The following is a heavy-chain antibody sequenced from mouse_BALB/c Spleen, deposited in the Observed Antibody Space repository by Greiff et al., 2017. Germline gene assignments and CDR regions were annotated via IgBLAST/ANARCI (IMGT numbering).Heavy chain of an antibody. V-gene: IGHV1-67*01. D-gene: IGHD2-1*01. Sequence: QVQLKQSGPELVRPGESVKISCKGSGYTFTDYAMHWVKQSHAKSLEWIGVISIYYDNTNYNQKFKGKATMTVDKSSSTAYMELARLTSEDSAIYYCARGKGNYSAWFAYWGQGTLVTVSA. CDR2: ISIYYDNT. CDR3: ARGKGNYSAWFAY. J-gene: IGHJ3*01. CDR1: GYTFTDYA.